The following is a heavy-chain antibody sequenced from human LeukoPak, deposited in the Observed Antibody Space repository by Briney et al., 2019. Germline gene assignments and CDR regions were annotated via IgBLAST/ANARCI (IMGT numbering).Heavy chain of an antibody. CDR1: GGSISSYY. CDR3: ARDLPHYDFWSGYLDV. D-gene: IGHD3-3*01. Sequence: PSETLSLTCTVSGGSISSYYWSWIRQPAGKGLEWIGRIYTSGSTNYNPSLKSRVTMSVDTSKNQFSLNLRSVTAADTAVYYCARDLPHYDFWSGYLDVWGKGTTVTVSS. CDR2: IYTSGST. J-gene: IGHJ6*04. V-gene: IGHV4-4*07.